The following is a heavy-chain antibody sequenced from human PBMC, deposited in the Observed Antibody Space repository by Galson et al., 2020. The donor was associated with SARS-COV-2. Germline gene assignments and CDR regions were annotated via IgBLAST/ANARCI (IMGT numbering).Heavy chain of an antibody. Sequence: KIGESLKISCKGSGYSFTSYWIGWVRQMPGKGLEWMGIIYPGDSDTRYSPSFQGQVTISADKSISTAYLQWSSLKASDTAMYYCARRLMHLYGDANDAFDIWGQGTMVTFSS. CDR3: ARRLMHLYGDANDAFDI. J-gene: IGHJ3*02. V-gene: IGHV5-51*01. CDR1: GYSFTSYW. CDR2: IYPGDSDT. D-gene: IGHD4-17*01.